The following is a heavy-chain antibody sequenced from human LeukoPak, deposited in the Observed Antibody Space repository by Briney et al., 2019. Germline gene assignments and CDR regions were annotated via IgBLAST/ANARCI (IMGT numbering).Heavy chain of an antibody. Sequence: PGGSLRLSCEASGFTFSSYTMNWVRQAPGKGLECVSYISSTSATIYYADSVKGRFTISRDNAKNSLYLQMNSLRDDDTAVYYCARGDYWGQGTLVTVSP. V-gene: IGHV3-48*02. CDR3: ARGDY. J-gene: IGHJ4*02. CDR2: ISSTSATI. CDR1: GFTFSSYT.